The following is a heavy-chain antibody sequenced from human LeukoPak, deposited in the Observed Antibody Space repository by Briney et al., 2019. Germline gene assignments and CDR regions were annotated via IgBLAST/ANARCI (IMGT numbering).Heavy chain of an antibody. CDR1: GFTFSSYG. CDR2: ISYDGSNK. CDR3: AKEGRSNFWSGYYLDY. Sequence: GGSLRLSRAASGFTFSSYGMHWVRQAPGKGLEWVAVISYDGSNKYYADSVKGRFTISRDNSKNTLYLQMNSLRAEDTAVYYCAKEGRSNFWSGYYLDYWGQGTLVTVSS. J-gene: IGHJ4*02. D-gene: IGHD3-3*01. V-gene: IGHV3-30*18.